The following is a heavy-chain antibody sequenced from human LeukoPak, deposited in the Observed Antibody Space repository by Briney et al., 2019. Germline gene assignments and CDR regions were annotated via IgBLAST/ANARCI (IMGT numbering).Heavy chain of an antibody. V-gene: IGHV3-21*01. CDR3: ASALSSIAARPNYFDY. J-gene: IGHJ4*02. Sequence: KPGGSLRLSCAASGFTFSSYSMNWVRQAPGKGLEWVSSISSSSSYIYYADSVKGRFTISRDNAKNSLYLQMNSLRAEDTAVYYCASALSSIAARPNYFDYWGQGTLVTVSS. CDR2: ISSSSSYI. D-gene: IGHD6-6*01. CDR1: GFTFSSYS.